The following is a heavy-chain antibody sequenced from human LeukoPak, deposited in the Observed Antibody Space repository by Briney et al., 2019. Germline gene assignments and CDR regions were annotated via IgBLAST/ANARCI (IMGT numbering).Heavy chain of an antibody. V-gene: IGHV4-39*07. Sequence: SETLSLTCAVSGDSISTNVYYWGWLRQPPGKGLEWLGSIYYSGHPYYNESLKSRVTLSIDRSKNQFYMRLNSVTAADTAMYYCARVGWTQLNLVFDPWGLGTVVSVSS. J-gene: IGHJ5*02. CDR2: IYYSGHP. CDR3: ARVGWTQLNLVFDP. CDR1: GDSISTNVYY. D-gene: IGHD1-1*01.